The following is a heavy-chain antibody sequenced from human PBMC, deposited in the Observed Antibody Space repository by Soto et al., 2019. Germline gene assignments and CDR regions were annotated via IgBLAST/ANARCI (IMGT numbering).Heavy chain of an antibody. V-gene: IGHV4-34*01. CDR2: INHSGST. D-gene: IGHD1-26*01. J-gene: IGHJ6*02. Sequence: SETPSLTCAVYGGSFSGYYWSWIRQPPGKGLEWIGEINHSGSTNYNPSLKSRVTISVDTSKNQFSLKLSSVTAADTAVYYCARVGGGSYRMYYYGMDVWGQGTTVTVSS. CDR3: ARVGGGSYRMYYYGMDV. CDR1: GGSFSGYY.